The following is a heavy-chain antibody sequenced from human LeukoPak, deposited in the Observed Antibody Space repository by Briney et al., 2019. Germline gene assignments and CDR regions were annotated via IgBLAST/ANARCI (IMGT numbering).Heavy chain of an antibody. CDR1: GHSISDGSY. J-gene: IGHJ4*02. V-gene: IGHV4-38-2*02. D-gene: IGHD4-17*01. CDR2: IQHSGVSYHTGIT. CDR3: ARAHMATVTTYYFDY. Sequence: PSETLSLTCNVSGHSISDGSYWGWIRLPPGKGLQWIGNIQHSGVSYHTGITYYNPSLKSRLTVSLDTSKNQFSLSLSSVTAADTAVYYCARAHMATVTTYYFDYWGQGTLVTASS.